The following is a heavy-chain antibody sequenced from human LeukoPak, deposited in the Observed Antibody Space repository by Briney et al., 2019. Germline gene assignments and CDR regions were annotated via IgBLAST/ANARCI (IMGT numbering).Heavy chain of an antibody. CDR2: IYHSGST. CDR3: AREHCSSTSCYFDY. J-gene: IGHJ4*02. D-gene: IGHD2-2*01. Sequence: SGTLSLTCAVSGGSISSSNWWSWVRQPPGKGLEWIGEIYHSGSTNYNPSLKSRVTISVDKSKNQFSLKLSSVTAADTAVYYCAREHCSSTSCYFDYWGQGTLVTVSS. V-gene: IGHV4-4*02. CDR1: GGSISSSNW.